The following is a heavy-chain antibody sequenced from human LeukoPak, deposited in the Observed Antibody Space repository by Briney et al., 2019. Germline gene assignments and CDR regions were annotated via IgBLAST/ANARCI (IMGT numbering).Heavy chain of an antibody. D-gene: IGHD3-16*01. CDR1: GASISTYY. V-gene: IGHV4-4*07. CDR2: IHTSGST. CDR3: WRDDRYVGDDAFDI. Sequence: SETLSLTCTVSGASISTYYGSWIRQPAGKGLESIGRIHTSGSTKCNPSFKGRVTMSVDTSKDQFSPTLDSVAGAGTAVDYCWRDDRYVGDDAFDIWGQGTMVSVSS. J-gene: IGHJ3*02.